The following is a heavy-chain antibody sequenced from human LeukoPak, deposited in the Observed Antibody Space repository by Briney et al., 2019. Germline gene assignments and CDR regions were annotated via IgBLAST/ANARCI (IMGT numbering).Heavy chain of an antibody. Sequence: SQTLSLTCTVSGASISTIISYWGWIRQTPGKGLEWIGSIYYSGTTYYNPSLESRVTISIDTSKNQFSVKLTSVTAADTAVYYCARDQGAVAGIDPWGQGTLVTVSS. CDR2: IYYSGTT. CDR1: GASISTIISY. CDR3: ARDQGAVAGIDP. D-gene: IGHD6-19*01. V-gene: IGHV4-39*07. J-gene: IGHJ5*02.